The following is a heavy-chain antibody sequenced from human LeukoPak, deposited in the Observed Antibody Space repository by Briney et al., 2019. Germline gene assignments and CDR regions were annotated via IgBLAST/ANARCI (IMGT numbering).Heavy chain of an antibody. V-gene: IGHV1-8*01. CDR2: MNPNSGNT. CDR1: GYTFTSYD. Sequence: ASVNVSCKASGYTFTSYDINWVRQATGQGLEWMGRMNPNSGNTGYAQKFQGRVTMTRNTSISTAYMELSSLRSEDTAVYYCAIGYSYGFSDYWGQGTLVTVSS. CDR3: AIGYSYGFSDY. J-gene: IGHJ4*02. D-gene: IGHD5-18*01.